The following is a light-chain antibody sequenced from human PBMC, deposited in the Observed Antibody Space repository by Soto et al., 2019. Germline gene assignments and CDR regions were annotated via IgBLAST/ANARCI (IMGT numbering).Light chain of an antibody. CDR2: GIS. Sequence: ENVLTQSPGTLSLSPGERATLSCRASQSVTNSFFAWYQQKPGQAPRLLIYGISYRATVIPDRFSCSGSGTDFTLTISRLEPEDFVVYFCQQYSTLPHTFGQGTKLEVK. CDR3: QQYSTLPHT. CDR1: QSVTNSF. J-gene: IGKJ2*01. V-gene: IGKV3-20*01.